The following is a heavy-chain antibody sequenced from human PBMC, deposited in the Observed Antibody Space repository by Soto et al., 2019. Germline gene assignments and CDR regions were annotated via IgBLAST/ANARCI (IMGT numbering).Heavy chain of an antibody. J-gene: IGHJ3*01. CDR2: IIPIFGTA. D-gene: IGHD3-10*01. CDR1: GGTFSSYA. Sequence: GASVKVSCKASGGTFSSYAISWVRQAPGQGLEWMGGIIPIFGTANYAQKFQGRVTITADESTSTAYMELSSLRSEDTAVYYCARWFGPPHAFDLWGQGTMVTVSS. CDR3: ARWFGPPHAFDL. V-gene: IGHV1-69*13.